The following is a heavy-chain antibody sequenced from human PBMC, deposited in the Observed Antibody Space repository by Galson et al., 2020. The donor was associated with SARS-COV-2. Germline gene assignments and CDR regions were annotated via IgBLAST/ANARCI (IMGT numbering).Heavy chain of an antibody. CDR3: TSGYCSSSTCYPEFDP. CDR1: GFTFSGSA. V-gene: IGHV3-73*01. J-gene: IGHJ5*02. D-gene: IGHD2-2*01. CDR2: IKSKANSYAT. Sequence: GGSLRLSCAASGFTFSGSAIHWVRQASGKGLEWVGRIKSKANSYATAYAASVKGRFTMSRDDSKNTAYLQMNSLKTEDTALYYCTSGYCSSSTCYPEFDPWGQGTLVTASS.